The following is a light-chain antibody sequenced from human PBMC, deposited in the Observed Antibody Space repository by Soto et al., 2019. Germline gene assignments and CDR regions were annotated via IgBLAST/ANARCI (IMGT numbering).Light chain of an antibody. V-gene: IGLV1-51*01. Sequence: QSVLTQPPSVSAAPGQTVTISCSGSSANIGSNFVSWYQQLPGTAPKLVIYDSDRRPSEIPDRFSGSKSGTSATLDITGLQTGDEADYYCGAWDDSLSVVLFGGGTKLTVL. J-gene: IGLJ2*01. CDR3: GAWDDSLSVVL. CDR1: SANIGSNF. CDR2: DSD.